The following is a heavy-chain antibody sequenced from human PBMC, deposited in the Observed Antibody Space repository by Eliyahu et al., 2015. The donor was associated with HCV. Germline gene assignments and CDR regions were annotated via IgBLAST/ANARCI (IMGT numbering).Heavy chain of an antibody. CDR1: GFXFXDYY. D-gene: IGHD1-14*01. CDR2: SRNRDNRYST. V-gene: IGHV3-72*01. J-gene: IGHJ1*01. CDR3: VRVETGGYFRH. Sequence: EVQVVQSGGALVQPGGSLRISCAVSGFXFXDYYMDWVRQAPGKGXEWVGRSRNRDNRYSTDYAAAVKGRFDVSRDDSRKSLFLQMNSLRIDDTAVYYCVRVETGGYFRHWGQGALVTVSS.